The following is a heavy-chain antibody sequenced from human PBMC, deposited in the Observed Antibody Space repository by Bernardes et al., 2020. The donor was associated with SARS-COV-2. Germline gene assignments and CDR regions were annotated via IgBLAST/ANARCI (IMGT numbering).Heavy chain of an antibody. CDR2: IYYDGTT. Sequence: LSLTCTFSDDSVSNTNYYWGWIRQPPGKGLEWIANIYYDGTTYHNPSLKSRVTMSVDPSKNQLSLKLSSVTAADTAVYYCARDAPTIFGVTLRGGMDVWGQGTTVTVSS. J-gene: IGHJ6*02. CDR1: DDSVSNTNYY. V-gene: IGHV4-39*07. CDR3: ARDAPTIFGVTLRGGMDV. D-gene: IGHD3-3*01.